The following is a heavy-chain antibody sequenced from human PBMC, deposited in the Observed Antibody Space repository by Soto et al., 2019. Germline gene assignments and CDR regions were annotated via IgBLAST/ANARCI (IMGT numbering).Heavy chain of an antibody. Sequence: GGSLRLSCAASGFTFSSYGMHWVRQAPGKGLEWVAVIWYDGSNKYYADSVKGRFTISRDNSKNTLYLQMNSLRAEDTAVYYCARDALVDTAMDYYYYYGMDVWGQGTTVTVSS. J-gene: IGHJ6*02. V-gene: IGHV3-33*01. CDR1: GFTFSSYG. D-gene: IGHD5-18*01. CDR2: IWYDGSNK. CDR3: ARDALVDTAMDYYYYYGMDV.